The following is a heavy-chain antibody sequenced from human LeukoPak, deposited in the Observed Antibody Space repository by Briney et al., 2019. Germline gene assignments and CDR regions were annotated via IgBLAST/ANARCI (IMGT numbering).Heavy chain of an antibody. D-gene: IGHD3-10*01. CDR1: GGSISSYY. Sequence: SETLSLTCTVSGGSISSYYWSWIRQPAGKGLEWIGRIYTSGSTNYNPSLKSRVTMSVDTSKNQFSLQLSSVTAADTAVYYCARGAYYYGSGKIFDYWGQGTLVTVSS. V-gene: IGHV4-4*07. CDR3: ARGAYYYGSGKIFDY. CDR2: IYTSGST. J-gene: IGHJ4*02.